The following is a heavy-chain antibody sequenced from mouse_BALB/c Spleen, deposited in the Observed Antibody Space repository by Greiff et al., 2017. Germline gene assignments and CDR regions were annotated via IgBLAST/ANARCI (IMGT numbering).Heavy chain of an antibody. D-gene: IGHD1-1*01. CDR2: IWGDGST. CDR1: GFSLTGYG. CDR3: ARDRGSSYGYYAMDY. V-gene: IGHV2-6-7*01. J-gene: IGHJ4*01. Sequence: QVQLKQSGPGLVAPSQSLSITCTVSGFSLTGYGVNWVRQPPGKGLEWLGMIWGDGSTDYNSALKSRLSISKDNSKSQVFLKMNSLQTDDTARYYCARDRGSSYGYYAMDYWGQGTSVTVSS.